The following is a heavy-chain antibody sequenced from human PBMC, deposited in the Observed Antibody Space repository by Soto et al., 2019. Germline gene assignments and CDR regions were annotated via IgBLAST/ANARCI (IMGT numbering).Heavy chain of an antibody. Sequence: QVQLVQSGAEVKKPGASVKVSCKASGYTITSYDINWVRQASGQGLEWMGWMNPNSGNTGYAQKFQGRVTMTRSPSITTAYMELSSLRSDDTAVYYCAREAAAGTFDYWGQGTLVTVSS. V-gene: IGHV1-8*01. CDR3: AREAAAGTFDY. J-gene: IGHJ4*02. D-gene: IGHD6-13*01. CDR2: MNPNSGNT. CDR1: GYTITSYD.